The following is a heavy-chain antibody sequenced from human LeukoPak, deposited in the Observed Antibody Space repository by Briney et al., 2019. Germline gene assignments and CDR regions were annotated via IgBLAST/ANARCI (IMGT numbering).Heavy chain of an antibody. V-gene: IGHV4-4*09. J-gene: IGHJ4*02. D-gene: IGHD6-6*01. Sequence: SETLSLTCTVSGDSLSRYYWSWIRQPPGKGLEWIGYIYTSGGTNYIPSLKGRVTISIDTSKNQFSLKLSSVTAADSAVDYCARLTRLSTSPDRYYLDYWGQGTLVTVSS. CDR3: ARLTRLSTSPDRYYLDY. CDR2: IYTSGGT. CDR1: GDSLSRYY.